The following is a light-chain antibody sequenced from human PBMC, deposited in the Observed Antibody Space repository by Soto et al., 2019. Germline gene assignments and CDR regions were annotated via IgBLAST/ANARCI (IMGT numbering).Light chain of an antibody. J-gene: IGKJ1*01. V-gene: IGKV3-15*01. Sequence: IVMTQSPATLSVSPGERATLSCRASQSVGSNLAWYQQKPDQAPRLLIYGASTRATGIPARFSGSVSGTEFTLTISSLQSEDFAVYYCQQYNNWPPWTFGQGTKVEIK. CDR2: GAS. CDR3: QQYNNWPPWT. CDR1: QSVGSN.